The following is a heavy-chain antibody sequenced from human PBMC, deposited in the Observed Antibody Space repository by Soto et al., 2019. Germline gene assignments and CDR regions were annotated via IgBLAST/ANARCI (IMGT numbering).Heavy chain of an antibody. Sequence: PSETLSLTCTVSSDSISVLYWTLIRQPAGKGLEWIGRIYSSGETNYNPSLTGRVIMSLDTSKNQFSLNLTSVTAADTAVYYCERASQCKSYFDCVAWLDYWGQGTLVTVSS. D-gene: IGHD3-9*01. V-gene: IGHV4-4*07. J-gene: IGHJ4*02. CDR3: ERASQCKSYFDCVAWLDY. CDR2: IYSSGET. CDR1: SDSISVLY.